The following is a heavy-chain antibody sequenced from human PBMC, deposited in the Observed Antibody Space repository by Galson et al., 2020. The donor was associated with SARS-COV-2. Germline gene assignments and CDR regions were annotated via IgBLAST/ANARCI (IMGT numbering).Heavy chain of an antibody. V-gene: IGHV3-21*06. D-gene: IGHD5-18*01. CDR2: ISGTSTNI. CDR1: GFTFSSYS. Sequence: NSGGSLRLSCAASGFTFSSYSMNWVRQAPGKGLEWVSSISGTSTNIYYADSVKGRFTISRDNAKNSLYLQMNSLGTEDTAVYYCTRERGYSYGYSDYWGQGPLVTVSS. CDR3: TRERGYSYGYSDY. J-gene: IGHJ4*02.